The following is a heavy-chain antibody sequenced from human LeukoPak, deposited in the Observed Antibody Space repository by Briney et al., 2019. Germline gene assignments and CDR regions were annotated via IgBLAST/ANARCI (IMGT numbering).Heavy chain of an antibody. CDR1: GYTFTSYY. CDR2: IIPILGIA. CDR3: ARFKGGYNHPADY. V-gene: IGHV1-69*02. Sequence: ASVKVSCKASGYTFTSYYMHWVRQAPGQGLEWMGRIIPILGIANYAQKFQGRVTITADKSTSTAYMELSSLRSEDTAVYYCARFKGGYNHPADYWGQGTLVTVSS. J-gene: IGHJ4*02. D-gene: IGHD5-24*01.